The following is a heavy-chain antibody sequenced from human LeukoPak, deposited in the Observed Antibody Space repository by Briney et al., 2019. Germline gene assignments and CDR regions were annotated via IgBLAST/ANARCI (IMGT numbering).Heavy chain of an antibody. J-gene: IGHJ4*02. CDR3: ARDVGAISNSDY. Sequence: PGGSLRLSCAASGFTFSSYSMNWVRQAPGKGLEWVSSISSSSSYIYYADSVEGRFAISRDNAKNSLYLQMNSLRAEDTAVYYCARDVGAISNSDYWGQGTLVTVSS. CDR2: ISSSSSYI. V-gene: IGHV3-21*01. CDR1: GFTFSSYS. D-gene: IGHD1-26*01.